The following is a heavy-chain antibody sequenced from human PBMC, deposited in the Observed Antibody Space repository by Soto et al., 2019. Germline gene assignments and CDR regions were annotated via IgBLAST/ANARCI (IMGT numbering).Heavy chain of an antibody. CDR3: ARVLAVAGPYYYSYGMDV. CDR2: IWYDGSNK. J-gene: IGHJ6*02. CDR1: GFTFSSYG. D-gene: IGHD6-19*01. V-gene: IGHV3-33*01. Sequence: GGSLRLSCAASGFTFSSYGMHWVRQAPGKGLEWVAVIWYDGSNKYYADSVKGRFTISRDNSKNTLYLQMNSLRAEDTAVYYCARVLAVAGPYYYSYGMDVWGQGTTVTVYS.